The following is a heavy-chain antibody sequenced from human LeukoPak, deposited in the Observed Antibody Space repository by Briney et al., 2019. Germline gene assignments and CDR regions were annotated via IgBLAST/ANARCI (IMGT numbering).Heavy chain of an antibody. CDR2: ISATGRT. J-gene: IGHJ5*02. CDR1: GGSINNFY. D-gene: IGHD2-8*01. Sequence: SETLSLTRTVSGGSINNFYWSWVRQPAGKGLECIGRISATGRTKYNPHLKSRVTMSVDTSKNQFSLKLTSVTAADTAVYYCARASYCDNSVCHNLAWFGPWGQGALVTVSS. V-gene: IGHV4-4*07. CDR3: ARASYCDNSVCHNLAWFGP.